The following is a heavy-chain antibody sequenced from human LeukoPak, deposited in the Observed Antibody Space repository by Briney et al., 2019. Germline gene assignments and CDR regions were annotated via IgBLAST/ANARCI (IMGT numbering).Heavy chain of an antibody. Sequence: SETMSLTCTVSGGSINSHYYWNWFRQPAGKGLEWIGRNYSSGNSYYNASLQSRVTMSVDTSKNQFSLRLSSVTAADTAVYYCARGGYSYGYYYYYYMDAWGKGTTVTVSS. V-gene: IGHV4-4*07. J-gene: IGHJ6*03. CDR1: GGSINSHYY. D-gene: IGHD5-18*01. CDR3: ARGGYSYGYYYYYYMDA. CDR2: NYSSGNS.